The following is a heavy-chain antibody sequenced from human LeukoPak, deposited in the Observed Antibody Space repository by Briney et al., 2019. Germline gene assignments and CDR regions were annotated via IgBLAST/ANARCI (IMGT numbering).Heavy chain of an antibody. J-gene: IGHJ4*02. CDR2: INHSGGT. CDR3: ARGVGLTQGGTFDY. V-gene: IGHV4-34*01. CDR1: GGSFSGYY. D-gene: IGHD1-1*01. Sequence: PSETLSLTCAVYGGSFSGYYWSWIRQPPGKGLEWIGEINHSGGTNYNPSLRSRVTISVDTSKNQFSLKLSSVTAADTAVFYCARGVGLTQGGTFDYWGQGTPVTVSS.